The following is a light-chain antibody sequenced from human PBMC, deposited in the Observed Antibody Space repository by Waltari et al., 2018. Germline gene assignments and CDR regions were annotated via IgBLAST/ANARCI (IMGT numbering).Light chain of an antibody. CDR2: EVN. CDR3: NSYAGSNTFV. V-gene: IGLV2-8*01. J-gene: IGLJ1*01. Sequence: QSALTQPPSASGSPGQSVTISCTGTRSAIGIYYYVPWYQHHPGKDPKLIISEVNERPSGVPDRFSGSKSGNTASLTVSGLQPEDEADYYCNSYAGSNTFVFGTGTRVSVL. CDR1: RSAIGIYYY.